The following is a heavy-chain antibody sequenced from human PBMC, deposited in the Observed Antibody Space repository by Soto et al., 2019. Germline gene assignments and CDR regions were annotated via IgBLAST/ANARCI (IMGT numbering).Heavy chain of an antibody. D-gene: IGHD3-10*01. Sequence: QVQLVESGGGVIQPGRSLRLSCAASGFTFSNYAMQWVRQAPGKGLEWVAIVSYDGDNEYYADSVRGRFFISRDNSRNTLYLHKSSLRHEETSVYYCAKDGGPAYGNNKGWSAENFEYWGQGT. V-gene: IGHV3-30*18. CDR1: GFTFSNYA. CDR3: AKDGGPAYGNNKGWSAENFEY. J-gene: IGHJ4*02. CDR2: VSYDGDNE.